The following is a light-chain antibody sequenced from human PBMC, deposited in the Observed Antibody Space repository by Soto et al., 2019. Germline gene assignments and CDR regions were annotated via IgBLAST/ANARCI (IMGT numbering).Light chain of an antibody. Sequence: DIPVTQSPSSLSASVGDRVTITCRASQSVGTYLNWYRHKPGKAPTLLIYGVSSLHSGVPSRFSGSGSETEFTLTISSLQPEDFATYYCQQSYSNPRTFGQGNKVEIK. V-gene: IGKV1-39*01. CDR3: QQSYSNPRT. CDR2: GVS. J-gene: IGKJ1*01. CDR1: QSVGTY.